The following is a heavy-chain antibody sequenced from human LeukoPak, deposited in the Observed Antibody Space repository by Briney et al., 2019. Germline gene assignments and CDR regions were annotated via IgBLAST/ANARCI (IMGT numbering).Heavy chain of an antibody. CDR1: GYTFTSYD. D-gene: IGHD3-3*01. CDR2: MNPNSGNT. Sequence: ASVKVSCKASGYTFTSYDINWVRQATGQGLEWMGWMNPNSGNTGYAQKFQGRVTITRNTSISTAYMELSSLRSEDTAAYYCARGFRRIFGVVIGYYFDYWGQGTLVTVSS. V-gene: IGHV1-8*03. J-gene: IGHJ4*02. CDR3: ARGFRRIFGVVIGYYFDY.